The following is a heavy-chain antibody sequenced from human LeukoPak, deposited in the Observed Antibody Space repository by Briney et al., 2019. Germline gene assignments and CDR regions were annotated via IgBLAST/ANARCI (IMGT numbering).Heavy chain of an antibody. J-gene: IGHJ3*02. CDR3: ARSGVNYDFWSGYHDAFDI. V-gene: IGHV4-59*08. CDR2: IYYSGST. Sequence: SETLPLTCTVSGGSISSYYWSWIRQPPGKGLEWIGYIYYSGSTNYNPSLKSRVTISVDTSKNQFSLKLSSVTAADTAVYYCARSGVNYDFWSGYHDAFDIWGQGTMVTVSS. D-gene: IGHD3-3*01. CDR1: GGSISSYY.